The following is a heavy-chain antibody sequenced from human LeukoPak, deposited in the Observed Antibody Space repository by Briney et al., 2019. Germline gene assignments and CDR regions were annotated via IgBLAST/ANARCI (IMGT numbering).Heavy chain of an antibody. CDR3: ERTSCYSAKC. CDR1: GFTFSNYG. Sequence: PGGSLRLACAASGFTFSNYGIHWVRQAPGKGLEWVALISYDETNKKYADSVKGRFTISRDNSRNTVFLQMNSLRAEDTGVYYCERTSCYSAKCWGKETLVTVSS. CDR2: ISYDETNK. V-gene: IGHV3-30*03. J-gene: IGHJ4*02. D-gene: IGHD2-2*01.